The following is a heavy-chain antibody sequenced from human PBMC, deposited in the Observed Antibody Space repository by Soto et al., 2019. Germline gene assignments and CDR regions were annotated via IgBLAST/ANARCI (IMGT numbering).Heavy chain of an antibody. CDR1: GGSVSSGSYY. V-gene: IGHV4-61*01. CDR3: ARADYDILTGYYDY. D-gene: IGHD3-9*01. CDR2: IYYSGST. J-gene: IGHJ4*02. Sequence: SETLSLTCTVSGGSVSSGSYYWSWIRQPPGKGLEWIGYIYYSGSTNYNPSLKSRVTISVDTSKNQFSLKLSSVTAADTAVYYCARADYDILTGYYDYWGQGTLVTVSS.